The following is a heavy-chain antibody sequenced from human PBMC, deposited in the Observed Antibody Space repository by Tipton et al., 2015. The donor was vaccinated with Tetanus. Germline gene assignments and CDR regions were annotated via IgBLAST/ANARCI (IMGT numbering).Heavy chain of an antibody. CDR1: GGSISRGGYY. D-gene: IGHD5-18*01. Sequence: TLSLTCTVSGGSISRGGYYWSWIRQHPGKGLEWIGYIYYSGSTYYNPSLKSRVTISVDTSKNQFSLKLSSVTAADTAVYYCARVSAMVRDYYYYGMDVWGQGTTVTVSS. V-gene: IGHV4-31*03. J-gene: IGHJ6*02. CDR3: ARVSAMVRDYYYYGMDV. CDR2: IYYSGST.